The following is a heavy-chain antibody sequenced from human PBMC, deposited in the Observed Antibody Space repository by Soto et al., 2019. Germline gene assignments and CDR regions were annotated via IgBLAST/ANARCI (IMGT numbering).Heavy chain of an antibody. J-gene: IGHJ4*01. V-gene: IGHV1-8*01. Sequence: ASVKVSCKASGYTFTNLDINWVRQTAGQGLEWMGWMSPTTGYTGFAQKFQGRVAMTSDNSINTAYMELSSLRSEDTAVYYCARGVNEGVDYWGQGTLVTVSS. CDR2: MSPTTGYT. CDR3: ARGVNEGVDY. CDR1: GYTFTNLD.